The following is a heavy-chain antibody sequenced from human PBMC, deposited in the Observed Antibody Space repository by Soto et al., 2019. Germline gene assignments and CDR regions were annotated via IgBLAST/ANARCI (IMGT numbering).Heavy chain of an antibody. CDR1: GGSISSSNW. CDR2: IYHSGST. Sequence: SETLSLTCAVSGGSISSSNWWSWVRQPPGKGLEWIGEIYHSGSTNYNPSLKSRVTISVDKSKNQFSLKLSSVTAADTAVYYCARDTRNYDFWSGYYLYYYGMDVWGQGTTVTVSS. CDR3: ARDTRNYDFWSGYYLYYYGMDV. V-gene: IGHV4-4*02. D-gene: IGHD3-3*01. J-gene: IGHJ6*02.